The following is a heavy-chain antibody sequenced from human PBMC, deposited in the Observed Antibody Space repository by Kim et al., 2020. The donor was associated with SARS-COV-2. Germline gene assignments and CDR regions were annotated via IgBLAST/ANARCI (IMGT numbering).Heavy chain of an antibody. CDR2: IYYSGST. V-gene: IGHV4-31*03. CDR1: GGSISSGGYY. CDR3: ARAAAPAEGSWFDP. Sequence: SETLSLTCTVSGGSISSGGYYWSWIRQHPGKGLEWIGYIYYSGSTYYNPSLKSRVTISVDTSKNQFSLKLSSVTAADTAVYYCARAAAPAEGSWFDPWGQGTLVTVSS. D-gene: IGHD6-13*01. J-gene: IGHJ5*02.